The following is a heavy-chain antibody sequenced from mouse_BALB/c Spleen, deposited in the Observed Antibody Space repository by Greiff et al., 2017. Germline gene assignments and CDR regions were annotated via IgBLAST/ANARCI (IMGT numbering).Heavy chain of an antibody. Sequence: VQLQQSGAELVRSGASVKLSCTASGFNIKDYYMHWVKQRPEQGLEWIGWIDPENGDTEYAPKFQGKATMTADTSSNTAYLQLSSLTSEDTAVYYCSYGNYAWFAYWGQGTLGTVSA. CDR3: SYGNYAWFAY. V-gene: IGHV14-4*02. D-gene: IGHD2-10*02. CDR2: IDPENGDT. CDR1: GFNIKDYY. J-gene: IGHJ3*01.